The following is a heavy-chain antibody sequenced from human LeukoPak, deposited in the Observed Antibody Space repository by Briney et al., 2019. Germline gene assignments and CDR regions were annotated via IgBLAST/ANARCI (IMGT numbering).Heavy chain of an antibody. Sequence: GGSLRLSCAASGFTFSSYGMHWVRQAPGKGLEWVAVISYDGSNKYYADSVKGRFTISRDNSKNTLYLQMNSLRAEDTAVYYCARGGEQLWYPFDYWGQGTLVTVSS. J-gene: IGHJ4*02. V-gene: IGHV3-30*03. CDR2: ISYDGSNK. CDR1: GFTFSSYG. CDR3: ARGGEQLWYPFDY. D-gene: IGHD5-18*01.